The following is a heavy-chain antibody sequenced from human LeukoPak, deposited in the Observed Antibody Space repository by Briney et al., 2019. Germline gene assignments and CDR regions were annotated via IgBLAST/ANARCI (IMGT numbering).Heavy chain of an antibody. CDR3: ATSGGEPYYYYYMDV. Sequence: PSETLSLTCAVFGESFTNFYWTWIRQPPGKGLEWIGYIYYSGSTNYNPSLKSRVTISVDTSKNQFSLKLSSVTAADTAVYYCATSGGEPYYYYYMDVWGKGTTVTISS. CDR2: IYYSGST. V-gene: IGHV4-59*01. D-gene: IGHD2-15*01. CDR1: GESFTNFY. J-gene: IGHJ6*03.